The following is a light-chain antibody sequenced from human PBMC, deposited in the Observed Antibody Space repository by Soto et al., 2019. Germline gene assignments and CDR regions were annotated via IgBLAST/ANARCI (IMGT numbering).Light chain of an antibody. CDR3: QHYAGGSRIT. CDR1: QSVSSR. Sequence: EIVMTQSPGTPSLSPGERATLSCRASQSVSSRLAWYQQKPGQAPRLLISGASSRATGIPDRFSGSGFGTDFTLTISRLEPEDFALYYCQHYAGGSRITFGQGTRLEIK. V-gene: IGKV3-20*01. J-gene: IGKJ5*01. CDR2: GAS.